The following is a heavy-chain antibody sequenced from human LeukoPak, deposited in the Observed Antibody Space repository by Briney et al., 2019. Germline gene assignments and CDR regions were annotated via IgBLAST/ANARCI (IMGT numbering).Heavy chain of an antibody. Sequence: GGSLRLSCAASGFTFSSYGMSWVRQAPGKGLEWVSAISGSGGSTYYADSVKGRFTISRDNSKNTLYLQMNSLKAEDTGVYYCTRRDYGDILTGPDVWGKGTTVTVSS. D-gene: IGHD3-9*01. J-gene: IGHJ6*04. CDR1: GFTFSSYG. V-gene: IGHV3-23*01. CDR2: ISGSGGST. CDR3: TRRDYGDILTGPDV.